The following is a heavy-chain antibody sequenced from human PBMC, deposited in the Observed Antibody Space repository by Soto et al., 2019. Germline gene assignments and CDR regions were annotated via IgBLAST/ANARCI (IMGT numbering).Heavy chain of an antibody. V-gene: IGHV3-9*01. J-gene: IGHJ6*03. CDR2: ISWNSGSI. Sequence: EVQLVESGGGLVQPGRSLRLSCAASGFTFDDYAMHWVRQAPGKGLEWVSGISWNSGSIGYADSVKGRFTISRDNAKNSLYLQMNSLRAEDTALYYCAKDITDYYYYMDVWGKGTTVTVSS. CDR1: GFTFDDYA. CDR3: AKDITDYYYYMDV.